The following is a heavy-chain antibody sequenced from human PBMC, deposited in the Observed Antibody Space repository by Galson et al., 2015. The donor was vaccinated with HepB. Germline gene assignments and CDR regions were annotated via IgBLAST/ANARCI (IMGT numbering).Heavy chain of an antibody. J-gene: IGHJ4*02. CDR2: ISGSGGTT. CDR3: AKGCRTGTTCYIIES. D-gene: IGHD1-14*01. Sequence: SLRLSCAASGFPFSTYTMSWVRQAPGKGLEWVSAISGSGGTTYYADSVRGRFTISRDNTKRTLYLQMNRLRGEDTALYYCAKGCRTGTTCYIIESWGQGTPVTVSS. CDR1: GFPFSTYT. V-gene: IGHV3-23*01.